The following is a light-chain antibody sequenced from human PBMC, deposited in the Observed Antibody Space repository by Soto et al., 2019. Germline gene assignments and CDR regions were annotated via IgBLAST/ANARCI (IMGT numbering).Light chain of an antibody. V-gene: IGKV3-20*01. J-gene: IGKJ1*01. CDR2: GAS. CDR3: QQYGSSGT. CDR1: QSVSNNY. Sequence: DIALTQSPGTLSLSPGERPTLSCRASQSVSNNYLAWYQQKPGQAPXLLIYGASNRATGIPDRFSGSGSGTEFTLTISRLEPEDFAVYYCQQYGSSGTFGQGTKVEI.